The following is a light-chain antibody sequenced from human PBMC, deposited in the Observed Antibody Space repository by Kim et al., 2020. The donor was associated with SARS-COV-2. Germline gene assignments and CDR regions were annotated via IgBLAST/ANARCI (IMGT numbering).Light chain of an antibody. CDR3: TSRDSNDIEV. CDR1: SLRSYY. Sequence: SSELTQDPAVSVALGQTVRITCQGDSLRSYYATWYQQKPGQAPILVIYGKNNRHSGIPHRFSGSSSGNTASLTITGTQAGDEADYYCTSRDSNDIEVFGG. CDR2: GKN. V-gene: IGLV3-19*01. J-gene: IGLJ2*01.